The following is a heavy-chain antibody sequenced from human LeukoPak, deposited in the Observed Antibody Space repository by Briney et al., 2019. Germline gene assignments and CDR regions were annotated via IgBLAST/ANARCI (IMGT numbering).Heavy chain of an antibody. D-gene: IGHD3-10*01. Sequence: GGSLRLSCAASGFTFSSYSMNWVRQAPGKGLEWVSSISSSSSYIYYADSMKGRFTISRDNAKNSLYLQMNSLRAEDTAVYYCASRVPFDYWGQGTLVTVSS. CDR1: GFTFSSYS. V-gene: IGHV3-21*01. CDR3: ASRVPFDY. CDR2: ISSSSSYI. J-gene: IGHJ4*02.